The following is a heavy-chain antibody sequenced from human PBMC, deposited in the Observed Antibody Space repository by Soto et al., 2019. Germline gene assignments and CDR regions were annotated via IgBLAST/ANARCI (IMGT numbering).Heavy chain of an antibody. CDR3: ARELGRYYMDV. V-gene: IGHV3-66*01. Sequence: GGSLRLSCAASGFTVSSNYMSWVRQAPGKGLEWVSVIYSGGSTYYADSVKGRFTISRDNSKNTLYLQMNSLRAEDTAVYYCARELGRYYMDVWGKGTTVTVSS. J-gene: IGHJ6*03. CDR1: GFTVSSNY. CDR2: IYSGGST.